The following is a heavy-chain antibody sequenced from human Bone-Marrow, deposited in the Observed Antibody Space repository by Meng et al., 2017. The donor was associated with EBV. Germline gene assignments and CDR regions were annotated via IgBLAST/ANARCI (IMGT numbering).Heavy chain of an antibody. CDR1: GFMFSDYY. Sequence: QVQLVESGGGLVKPAGSLRLSCAASGFMFSDYYMNWIRQSPGKGLEWISYISGSGDPIYYADSVKGRFTISRDNAKNSLYLQMNSLRAEDTAVYYCARAVAGREDYWGQGTLVTVSS. V-gene: IGHV3-11*01. CDR2: ISGSGDPI. J-gene: IGHJ4*02. D-gene: IGHD6-19*01. CDR3: ARAVAGREDY.